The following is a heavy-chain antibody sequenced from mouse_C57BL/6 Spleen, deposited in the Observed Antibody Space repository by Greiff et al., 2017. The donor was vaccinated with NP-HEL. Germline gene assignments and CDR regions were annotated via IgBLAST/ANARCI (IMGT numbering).Heavy chain of an antibody. CDR3: ARSGGFAY. Sequence: QVQLQQPGAELVMPGASVKLSCKASGYTFTSYWMHWVKQRPGQGLEWIGEIDPSDSYTNYNQKFKGKSTLTVDKSSSTAYMQLSSLTSEDSAVYYCARSGGFAYWGQGTTLTVSS. V-gene: IGHV1-69*01. J-gene: IGHJ2*01. CDR1: GYTFTSYW. CDR2: IDPSDSYT.